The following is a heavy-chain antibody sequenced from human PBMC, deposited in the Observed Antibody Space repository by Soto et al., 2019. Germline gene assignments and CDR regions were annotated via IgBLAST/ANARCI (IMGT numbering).Heavy chain of an antibody. CDR1: GGSISSYY. CDR3: ARGPTRSIAVAGRFDY. V-gene: IGHV4-4*07. Sequence: SETLSLTCTVSGGSISSYYWSWIRQPAGKGLEWIGRIYTSGSTNYNPSPKSRVTMSVDTSKNQFSLKLSSVTAADTAVYYCARGPTRSIAVAGRFDYWGQGTLVTVS. D-gene: IGHD6-19*01. CDR2: IYTSGST. J-gene: IGHJ4*02.